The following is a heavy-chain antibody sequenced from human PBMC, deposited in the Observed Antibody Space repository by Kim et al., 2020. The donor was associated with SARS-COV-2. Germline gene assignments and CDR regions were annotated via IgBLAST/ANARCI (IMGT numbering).Heavy chain of an antibody. J-gene: IGHJ4*02. V-gene: IGHV3-30*18. CDR3: AKDQRGKQQLDYYFDY. Sequence: GGSLRLSCAASGFTFSSYGMHWVRQAPGKGLEWVAVISYDGSNKYYADSVKGRFTISRDNSKNTLYLQMDSLRAEDTAVYYCAKDQRGKQQLDYYFDYWGQGTLVTVSS. CDR2: ISYDGSNK. D-gene: IGHD6-13*01. CDR1: GFTFSSYG.